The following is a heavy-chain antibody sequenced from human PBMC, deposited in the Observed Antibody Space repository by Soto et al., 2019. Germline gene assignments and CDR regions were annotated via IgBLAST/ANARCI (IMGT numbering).Heavy chain of an antibody. Sequence: QVQLVESGGGVVQPGGSLRLSCAASGFVFTTYAMHWVRQAPGKGLEWVTVISYDGGDKHYADSVKGRFTTSRDNSKDTMYLHMNSLRDEDTAVYYCARDLSSGWVGDYWGRGTLVTVSS. V-gene: IGHV3-30-3*01. J-gene: IGHJ4*02. CDR2: ISYDGGDK. CDR1: GFVFTTYA. D-gene: IGHD6-19*01. CDR3: ARDLSSGWVGDY.